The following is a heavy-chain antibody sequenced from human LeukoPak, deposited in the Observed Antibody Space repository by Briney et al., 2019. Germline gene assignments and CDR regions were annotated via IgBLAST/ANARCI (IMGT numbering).Heavy chain of an antibody. V-gene: IGHV3-53*01. CDR3: ARDRVNWNDVGGLFDY. J-gene: IGHJ4*02. CDR1: VFTVSSNY. D-gene: IGHD1-1*01. CDR2: IYSGGST. Sequence: PGGSLRLSCAASVFTVSSNYMSWVRQAPGKGLEWVSLIYSGGSTSYADSVKGRFTFSRDNSKNTLYLQMNSLRAEDTAVYYCARDRVNWNDVGGLFDYWGQGTLVTVSS.